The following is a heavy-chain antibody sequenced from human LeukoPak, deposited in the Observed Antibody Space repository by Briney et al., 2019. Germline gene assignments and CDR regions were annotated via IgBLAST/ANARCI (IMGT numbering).Heavy chain of an antibody. CDR2: IDQDGSDK. CDR1: GFTFTTYW. D-gene: IGHD6-19*01. Sequence: PGGSLRLSCAASGFTFTTYWMSWVRQAPGQGLEWVANIDQDGSDKYYVDSVKGRFTISRDNAKNSLYLQMNSLRAEETAVYYGARDPFSLTVAGGPPIDYWGQGTLVTVSS. J-gene: IGHJ4*02. V-gene: IGHV3-7*01. CDR3: ARDPFSLTVAGGPPIDY.